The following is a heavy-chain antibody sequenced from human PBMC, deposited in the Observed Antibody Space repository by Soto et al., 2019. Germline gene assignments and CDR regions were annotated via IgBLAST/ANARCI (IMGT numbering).Heavy chain of an antibody. D-gene: IGHD2-21*01. J-gene: IGHJ5*02. CDR1: GVTFSDSS. Sequence: QVQLVQSGAEVKRPGSSVRGTCKASGVTFSDSSFSWVRQAPGQGLEWMGVITPIFGTSNFAQSFRGRFTITADESTSTVYMELSSLRSEDTSVYYCARARRFVDDTRFDPWGQVTLVTVSS. V-gene: IGHV1-69*01. CDR2: ITPIFGTS. CDR3: ARARRFVDDTRFDP.